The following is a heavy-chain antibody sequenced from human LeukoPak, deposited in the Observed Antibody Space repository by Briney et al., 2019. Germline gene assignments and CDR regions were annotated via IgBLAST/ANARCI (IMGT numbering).Heavy chain of an antibody. Sequence: RASVKVSFKASGYTFTNYGISLVRQAPGQGLEWMGILNPNDGSTTYAQKFQGRVTVTSDISTSTVYMELSSLTSGDTAVYYCARDAGSSWHNWGQGTLVTVSS. V-gene: IGHV1-18*01. D-gene: IGHD6-13*01. CDR2: LNPNDGST. CDR1: GYTFTNYG. J-gene: IGHJ4*02. CDR3: ARDAGSSWHN.